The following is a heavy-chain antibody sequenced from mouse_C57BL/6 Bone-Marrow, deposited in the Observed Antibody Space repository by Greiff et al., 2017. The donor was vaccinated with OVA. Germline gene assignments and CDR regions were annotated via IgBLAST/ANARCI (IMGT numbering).Heavy chain of an antibody. D-gene: IGHD1-1*01. CDR3: APYYYGSPFAY. J-gene: IGHJ3*01. V-gene: IGHV1-81*01. Sequence: VQLQQSGAELARPGASVKLSCKASGYTFTSYGISWVKQRTGQGLEWIGEIYPRSGNTYYNEKFKGKATLTAYKSSSTAYMEIRSLTSEDSAVYFCAPYYYGSPFAYWGQGTLVTVSA. CDR1: GYTFTSYG. CDR2: IYPRSGNT.